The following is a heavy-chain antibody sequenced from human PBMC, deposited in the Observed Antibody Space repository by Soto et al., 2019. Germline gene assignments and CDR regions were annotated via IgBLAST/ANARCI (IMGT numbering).Heavy chain of an antibody. CDR3: ATFRITMIVVVQFGASDI. J-gene: IGHJ3*02. V-gene: IGHV1-24*01. CDR2: FDPEDGET. CDR1: GYTLTELS. Sequence: QVQLVQSGAEVKKPGASVKVSCKVSGYTLTELSMHWVRQAPGKGLEWMGGFDPEDGETIYAQKFQGRVTMTEDTSTDTAYMELSSLRSEDTAVYYCATFRITMIVVVQFGASDIWGQGTMVTVSS. D-gene: IGHD3-22*01.